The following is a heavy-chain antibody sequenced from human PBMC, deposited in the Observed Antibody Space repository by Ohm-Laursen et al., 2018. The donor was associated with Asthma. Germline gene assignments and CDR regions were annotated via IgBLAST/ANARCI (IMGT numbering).Heavy chain of an antibody. J-gene: IGHJ4*02. CDR2: ISYDGSNK. CDR3: ARGELELRPLEDFDY. D-gene: IGHD1-7*01. Sequence: SSLRLSCAASGFTFSSYGMHWVRQAPGKGLEWVAVISYDGSNKYYADSVKGRFTISRDNSKNTLYLQMNSLRAEDTAVYYCARGELELRPLEDFDYWGQGTLVTVSS. CDR1: GFTFSSYG. V-gene: IGHV3-30*03.